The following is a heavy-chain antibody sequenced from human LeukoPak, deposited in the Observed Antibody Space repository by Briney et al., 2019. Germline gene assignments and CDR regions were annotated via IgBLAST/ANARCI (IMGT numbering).Heavy chain of an antibody. CDR3: ARDLYPFYYSMAHHPGFDY. V-gene: IGHV3-33*01. CDR2: IWYDGSNK. Sequence: PGGSLRLSCAASGFTFSSYGMHWVRQAPGKGLEWVAVIWYDGSNKYYADSVKGRFTISRDNSKNTLYLQMNSLRAEDTAVYYCARDLYPFYYSMAHHPGFDYWGQGTLVTVSS. J-gene: IGHJ4*02. CDR1: GFTFSSYG. D-gene: IGHD4-11*01.